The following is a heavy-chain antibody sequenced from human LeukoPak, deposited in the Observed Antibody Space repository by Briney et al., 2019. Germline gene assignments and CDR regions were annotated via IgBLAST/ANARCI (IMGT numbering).Heavy chain of an antibody. J-gene: IGHJ4*02. Sequence: GGSLRLSCAASGFIFSNYAMSWVRQAPGKGLEWVSVISASGSNTYYADSVKGRFTISRDISYNTLDLQMSSLTAEDTAVYYCVKDLLQQYTFWSGQTSFDYWGQGTLVTVSP. V-gene: IGHV3-23*01. CDR1: GFIFSNYA. CDR2: ISASGSNT. D-gene: IGHD3-3*01. CDR3: VKDLLQQYTFWSGQTSFDY.